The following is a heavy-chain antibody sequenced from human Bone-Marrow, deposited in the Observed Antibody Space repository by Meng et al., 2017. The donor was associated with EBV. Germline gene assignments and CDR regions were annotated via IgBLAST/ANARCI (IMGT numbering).Heavy chain of an antibody. CDR1: GYTFTRYD. V-gene: IGHV1-8*01. D-gene: IGHD3-10*01. J-gene: IGHJ5*02. CDR2: MDPNSGNT. Sequence: VRLVQSGAEVKKPGASVKVSCKASGYTFTRYDINWVRQATGQGLEWMGWMDPNSGNTGFAQKFQGRVTMTRNTSISTAYMELSALTSEDTAVYYCARDVYASGTYRADPWGQGTLVTVSS. CDR3: ARDVYASGTYRADP.